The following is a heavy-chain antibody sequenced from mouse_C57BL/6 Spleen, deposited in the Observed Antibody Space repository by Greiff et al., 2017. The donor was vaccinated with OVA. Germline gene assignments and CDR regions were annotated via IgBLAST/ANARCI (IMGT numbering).Heavy chain of an antibody. CDR2: IYPSDSET. CDR1: GYTFTSYW. CDR3: ARKGSGGLRRGDY. D-gene: IGHD2-2*01. V-gene: IGHV1-61*01. Sequence: VQLQQSGAELVRPGSSVKLSCKASGYTFTSYWMDWVKQRPGQGLEWIGNIYPSDSETHYNQKFKDKATLTVDKSSSTAYMQLSSLTSEDSAVYYCARKGSGGLRRGDYWGQGTTLTVSS. J-gene: IGHJ2*01.